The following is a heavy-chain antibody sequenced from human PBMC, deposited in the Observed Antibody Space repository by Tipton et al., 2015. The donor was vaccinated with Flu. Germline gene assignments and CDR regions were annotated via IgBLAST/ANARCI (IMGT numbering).Heavy chain of an antibody. Sequence: TLSLTCAVSGYSISSGYYWGWIRQPPGKGLEWIGSIYHSGSTYYNPSLKSRVTISVDTSKNQFSLKLSSVTAADTAVYYCAREGEYYYDSSGYYTPWGQGTLVTVSS. CDR2: IYHSGST. V-gene: IGHV4-38-2*02. CDR3: AREGEYYYDSSGYYTP. D-gene: IGHD3-22*01. CDR1: GYSISSGYY. J-gene: IGHJ5*02.